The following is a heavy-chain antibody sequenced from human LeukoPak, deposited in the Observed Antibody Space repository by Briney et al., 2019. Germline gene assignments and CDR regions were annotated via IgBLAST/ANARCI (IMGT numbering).Heavy chain of an antibody. CDR1: GFTFSRYS. V-gene: IGHV3-21*01. CDR2: ISRSGNYI. J-gene: IGHJ3*02. CDR3: ASRNQCWGGGCFWAFDI. D-gene: IGHD2-21*02. Sequence: RGSLRLSCGASGFTFSRYSMNWVRQAPGQGLEWISCISRSGNYIYYADSVKGRFTISRDNAKNSLYLQMNRLRAEDTAVYYCASRNQCWGGGCFWAFDIWGQGTMVTVSS.